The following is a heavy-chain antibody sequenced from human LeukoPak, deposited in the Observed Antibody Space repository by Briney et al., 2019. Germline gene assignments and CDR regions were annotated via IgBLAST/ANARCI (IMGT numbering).Heavy chain of an antibody. V-gene: IGHV1-2*02. Sequence: ASVKVSCKASGYTFTGYYMHWVRQAPGQGLEWMGWINPNSGGTNYAQKFQGRVTMTRDTSISTAYMELSRLRSDDTAVYYCARYETKSLSPALLHVWGQGTTVTVSS. J-gene: IGHJ6*02. CDR1: GYTFTGYY. D-gene: IGHD1-26*01. CDR2: INPNSGGT. CDR3: ARYETKSLSPALLHV.